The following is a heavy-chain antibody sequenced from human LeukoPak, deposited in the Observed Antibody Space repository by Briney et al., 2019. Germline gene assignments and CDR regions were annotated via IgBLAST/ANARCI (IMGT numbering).Heavy chain of an antibody. Sequence: GGSLRLSCAASGFNVSSNYMSWVRQTPGKGLEWVSLIYNSGNTYYADSVKGRVTISRDISKNMLYLQMNSLRAEDTAMYYCVRNRGWLQFDNWGQGTLVTVSS. CDR2: IYNSGNT. CDR3: VRNRGWLQFDN. D-gene: IGHD5-24*01. J-gene: IGHJ4*02. CDR1: GFNVSSNY. V-gene: IGHV3-53*01.